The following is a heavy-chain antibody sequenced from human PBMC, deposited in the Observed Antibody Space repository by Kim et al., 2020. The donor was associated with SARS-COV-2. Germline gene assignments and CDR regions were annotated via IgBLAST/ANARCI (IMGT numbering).Heavy chain of an antibody. Sequence: GGSLRLSCAASGFTFSSYSMNWVRQAPGKGLEWVSSISSSSSYIYYADSVKGRFTISRDNAKNSLYLQMNSLRAEDTAVYYCARSEYSSSWYGGGSYLDLYYYGMDVWGQGTTVTVSS. CDR2: ISSSSSYI. D-gene: IGHD6-13*01. J-gene: IGHJ6*02. CDR1: GFTFSSYS. V-gene: IGHV3-21*01. CDR3: ARSEYSSSWYGGGSYLDLYYYGMDV.